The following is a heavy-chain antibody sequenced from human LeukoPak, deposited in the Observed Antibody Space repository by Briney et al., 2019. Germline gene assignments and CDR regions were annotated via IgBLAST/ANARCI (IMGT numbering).Heavy chain of an antibody. V-gene: IGHV4-4*07. D-gene: IGHD3/OR15-3a*01. CDR2: IYNSGST. J-gene: IGHJ5*02. CDR3: ATEGTGFDL. CDR1: GGSINSYH. Sequence: SETLSLTCTVSGGSINSYHWSWIRQPAGKGLEWIGRIYNSGSTIYNPSLKSRVTILLDTSKNHLSLKLSSVTAADTAVYYCATEGTGFDLWGQGTLVTVSS.